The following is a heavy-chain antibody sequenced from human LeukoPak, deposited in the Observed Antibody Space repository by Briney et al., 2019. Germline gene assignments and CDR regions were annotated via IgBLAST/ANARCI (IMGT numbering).Heavy chain of an antibody. J-gene: IGHJ4*02. CDR2: ISGSGGST. Sequence: GGSLRLSCAASGFTFSSYAMSWVRQAPGKGLEWVSAISGSGGSTYYADSVKGRFTISRDNSKNTLYLQMNSLRAEDTAVYYCAKDLGYYYDSSGYPPAGLDYWGQGTLVTVSS. CDR3: AKDLGYYYDSSGYPPAGLDY. CDR1: GFTFSSYA. V-gene: IGHV3-23*01. D-gene: IGHD3-22*01.